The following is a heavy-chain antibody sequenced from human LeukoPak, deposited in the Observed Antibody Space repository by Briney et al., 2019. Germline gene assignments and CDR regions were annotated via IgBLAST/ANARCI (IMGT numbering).Heavy chain of an antibody. J-gene: IGHJ3*02. Sequence: GGSLRLSCAASGFTFSDYALHWVRQAPGKGLEWVAIISFDGSNRYYADSVKGRFTISRDNSRETLFLQMNSLRPEDTAMYYCARGLQRLWFGGYDAFNIWGQGTMVTVSS. CDR2: ISFDGSNR. D-gene: IGHD3-10*01. V-gene: IGHV3-30*14. CDR3: ARGLQRLWFGGYDAFNI. CDR1: GFTFSDYA.